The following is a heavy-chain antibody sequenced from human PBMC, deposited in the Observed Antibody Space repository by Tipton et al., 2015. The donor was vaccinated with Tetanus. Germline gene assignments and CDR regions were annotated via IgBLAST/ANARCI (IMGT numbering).Heavy chain of an antibody. CDR1: GDSINSAAW. CDR2: IHNDGRT. Sequence: TLSLTCAVSGDSINSAAWWTWVRQAPGQGLEWIGEIHNDGRTNYNPSLESRVTISQDKSKNQFSLRLASLTAADTAVYYCATWRGFLVSNWGQGTLVTVSS. CDR3: ATWRGFLVSN. D-gene: IGHD3-3*01. V-gene: IGHV4-4*02. J-gene: IGHJ1*01.